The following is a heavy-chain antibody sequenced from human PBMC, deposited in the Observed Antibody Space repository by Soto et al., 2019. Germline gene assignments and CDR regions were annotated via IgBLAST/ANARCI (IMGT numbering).Heavy chain of an antibody. CDR3: AREPAVVPDAIFYYGMDV. Sequence: PSETLSLTCAVYGGSFSGYYLSWIRQPPGKGLEWIGEINHSGSTNYNPSLKSRVTISVDTSKNQFSLKLSSVTAADTAVYYCAREPAVVPDAIFYYGMDVWGQGTTVTVSS. D-gene: IGHD2-2*02. J-gene: IGHJ6*02. CDR1: GGSFSGYY. CDR2: INHSGST. V-gene: IGHV4-34*01.